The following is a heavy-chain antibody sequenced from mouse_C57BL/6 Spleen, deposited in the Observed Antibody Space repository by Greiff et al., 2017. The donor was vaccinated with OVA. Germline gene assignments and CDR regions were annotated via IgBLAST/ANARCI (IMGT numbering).Heavy chain of an antibody. D-gene: IGHD1-1*01. V-gene: IGHV1-62-2*01. J-gene: IGHJ1*03. CDR1: GYTFTEYT. CDR2: FYPGSGSI. CDR3: ARHEGGYGSSYGYWYFDV. Sequence: QVQLQQSGAELVKPGASVKLSCKASGYTFTEYTIHWVKQRSGQGLEWIGWFYPGSGSIKYNEKFKDKATLTADKSSSTVYMELSRLTSEDSAVYYCARHEGGYGSSYGYWYFDVWGTGTTVTVSS.